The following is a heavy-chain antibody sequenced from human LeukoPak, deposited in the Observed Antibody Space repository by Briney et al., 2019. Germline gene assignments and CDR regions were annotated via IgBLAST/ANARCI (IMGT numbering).Heavy chain of an antibody. V-gene: IGHV3-23*01. Sequence: PGGSLRLSXAASGFTFSTFAMTWVRQAPGKGLEWVSGMVGSGTTYYADSVKGRFTLSKDNSKKTVYLQMNSLRVEDTAVYYCLRSFDYWGQGTLVTVSS. CDR3: LRSFDY. CDR1: GFTFSTFA. J-gene: IGHJ4*02. CDR2: MVGSGTT.